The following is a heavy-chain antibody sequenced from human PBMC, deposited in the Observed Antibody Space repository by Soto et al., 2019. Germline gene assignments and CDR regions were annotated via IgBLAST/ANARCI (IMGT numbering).Heavy chain of an antibody. Sequence: GASVKVSCEASGYTFTTYGISWVRQAPGQGLEWMGWISAYNGNTNYAQKLQGRVTMTTDTSTSTAYMELRSLRSDDTAVYYCARQQWLYYYYGMDVWGQGTTVTVSS. J-gene: IGHJ6*02. CDR1: GYTFTTYG. CDR2: ISAYNGNT. D-gene: IGHD6-19*01. V-gene: IGHV1-18*01. CDR3: ARQQWLYYYYGMDV.